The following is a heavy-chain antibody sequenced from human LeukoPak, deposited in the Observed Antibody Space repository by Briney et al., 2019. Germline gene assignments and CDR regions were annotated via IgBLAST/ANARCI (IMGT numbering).Heavy chain of an antibody. V-gene: IGHV4-34*01. CDR1: GGSFSGYY. D-gene: IGHD3-16*01. Sequence: SETLSLTCAVYGGSFSGYYWSWIRQPPGKGLEWIGEINHSGSTNYNPSLKSRVTISVDTSKNQFSLKLSSVTAADTAVYYCARAVILGGALGLFDYWGQGTLVTVSS. CDR3: ARAVILGGALGLFDY. J-gene: IGHJ4*02. CDR2: INHSGST.